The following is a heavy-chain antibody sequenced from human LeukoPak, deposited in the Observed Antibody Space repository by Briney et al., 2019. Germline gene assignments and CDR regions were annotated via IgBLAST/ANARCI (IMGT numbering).Heavy chain of an antibody. CDR1: GGTFSSYA. V-gene: IGHV1-69*13. J-gene: IGHJ5*02. Sequence: SVKVSCKASGGTFSSYAISWVRQAPGQGLEWMGEIIPIFGTANYAQKFQGRVTITADESTSTAYMELSSLRSEDTAVYYCARVPDNWFDPWGQGTLVTVSS. CDR2: IIPIFGTA. D-gene: IGHD2-2*01. CDR3: ARVPDNWFDP.